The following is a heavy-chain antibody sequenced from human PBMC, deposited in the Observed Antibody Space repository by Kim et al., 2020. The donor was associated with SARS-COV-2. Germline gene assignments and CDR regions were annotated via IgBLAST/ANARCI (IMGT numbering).Heavy chain of an antibody. D-gene: IGHD5-18*01. J-gene: IGHJ6*02. V-gene: IGHV3-48*02. Sequence: ARFTISRDNAKHSLYLQMNSLRDEDTAVYYCARVGGQLWLGSDYYYGMDVWGQGTTVTVSS. CDR3: ARVGGQLWLGSDYYYGMDV.